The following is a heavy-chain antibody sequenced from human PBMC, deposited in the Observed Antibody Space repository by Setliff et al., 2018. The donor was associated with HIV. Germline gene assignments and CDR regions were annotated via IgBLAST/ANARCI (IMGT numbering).Heavy chain of an antibody. CDR2: INHSGST. D-gene: IGHD3-3*01. Sequence: PSETLSLTCAVYGGSFSGYNWSWIRQTPGKELEWIGEINHSGSTNHNPSLKSRATISVDTSKNQFSLKLSSVTAADTAVYYCARGGGTIIGANFDYWGQGTLVTVSS. CDR1: GGSFSGYN. V-gene: IGHV4-34*04. CDR3: ARGGGTIIGANFDY. J-gene: IGHJ4*02.